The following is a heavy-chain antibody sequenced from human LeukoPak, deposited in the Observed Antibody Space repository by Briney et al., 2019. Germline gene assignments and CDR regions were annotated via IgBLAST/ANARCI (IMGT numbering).Heavy chain of an antibody. V-gene: IGHV4-31*11. J-gene: IGHJ4*02. CDR2: IYYSGSA. Sequence: SETLSLTCAVSGGSISSADFYWSWIRQHPGKGLGWIGFIYYSGSAYYNPSLKSRVSISIDTSKNQFSLKLTSVTAADTAVYYCAKVSDRDSSGYYWGFEYWGQGTLVTVSS. CDR3: AKVSDRDSSGYYWGFEY. CDR1: GGSISSADFY. D-gene: IGHD3-22*01.